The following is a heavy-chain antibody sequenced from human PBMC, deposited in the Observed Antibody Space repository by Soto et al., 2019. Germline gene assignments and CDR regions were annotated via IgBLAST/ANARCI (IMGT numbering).Heavy chain of an antibody. J-gene: IGHJ4*02. CDR2: ISIRGGDE. CDR3: AMGTIVARQHLDY. V-gene: IGHV3-30*03. CDR1: GFTFSSYA. D-gene: IGHD6-6*01. Sequence: QVQLVESGGGVVQPGKSLRLSCAASGFTFSSYAMHWARQAPGKGLEWVTVISIRGGDEYYAESVRGRFTISRDDSKNTLYLEMDSLRVEARAVYYCAMGTIVARQHLDYWGQGTLVTVSS.